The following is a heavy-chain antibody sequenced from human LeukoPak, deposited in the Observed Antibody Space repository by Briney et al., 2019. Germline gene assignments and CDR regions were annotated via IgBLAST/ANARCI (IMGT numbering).Heavy chain of an antibody. CDR2: IYYSGST. J-gene: IGHJ4*02. CDR1: GGSISSSSYY. Sequence: PSETLSLTCTVSGGSISSSSYYWGWFRQPPRKGLEWIGSIYYSGSTYYNPSLKSRVTISVDTSKNQFSLKLSSVTAADTAVYYCARHTQDYGDLDYFDYWGQGTLVTVSS. CDR3: ARHTQDYGDLDYFDY. D-gene: IGHD4-17*01. V-gene: IGHV4-39*01.